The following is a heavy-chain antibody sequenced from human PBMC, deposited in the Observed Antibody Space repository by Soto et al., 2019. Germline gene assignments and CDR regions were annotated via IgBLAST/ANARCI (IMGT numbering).Heavy chain of an antibody. J-gene: IGHJ4*02. CDR2: IYYSGST. V-gene: IGHV4-39*01. D-gene: IGHD2-15*01. Sequence: PSETLSLTCTVSGGSISSAIYYWAWIRQPPGKGLEWIGSIYYSGSTYFNPSLKSRVTISVDTSKNQFSLKLSSVTAADTAVYYCARRSPYCYGGSCTYYFEYWGQGTPVTVSS. CDR1: GGSISSAIYY. CDR3: ARRSPYCYGGSCTYYFEY.